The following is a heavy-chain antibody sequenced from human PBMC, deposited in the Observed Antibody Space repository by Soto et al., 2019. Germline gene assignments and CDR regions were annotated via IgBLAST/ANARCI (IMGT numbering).Heavy chain of an antibody. Sequence: QVQLVESGGGLVKPGGPLRLSCAASGFTFSDYYMSWIRQAPGQGLEWVSYISSSSSYTNYADAVKGRFTIYRDNAKNSLYLQMNSLRAEDTFVYYCARDKRGYCTKCLCNYYYGMDVWGQGTTVTVSS. V-gene: IGHV3-11*06. CDR2: ISSSSSYT. J-gene: IGHJ6*02. CDR3: ARDKRGYCTKCLCNYYYGMDV. D-gene: IGHD2-8*01. CDR1: GFTFSDYY.